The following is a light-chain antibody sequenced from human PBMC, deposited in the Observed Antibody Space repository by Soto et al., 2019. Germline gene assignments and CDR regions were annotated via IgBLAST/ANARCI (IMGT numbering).Light chain of an antibody. Sequence: QSALTQPASVSGSPGQSITISCTGTSSDVGGYNYVSWYQHHPGKAPKLIIYDVSNRPSGVSIRFSGSKSDNSASLTISGSQPEDEADYHCSSYTTSNTRQIVFGTGTKLTVL. CDR1: SSDVGGYNY. V-gene: IGLV2-14*03. J-gene: IGLJ1*01. CDR2: DVS. CDR3: SSYTTSNTRQIV.